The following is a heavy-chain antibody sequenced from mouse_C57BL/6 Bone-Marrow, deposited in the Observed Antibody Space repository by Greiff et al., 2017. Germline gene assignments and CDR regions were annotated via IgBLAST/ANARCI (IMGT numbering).Heavy chain of an antibody. CDR3: ARSYYYGSSYDWVAY. CDR1: GFTFSSYG. Sequence: EVKLVESGGDLVKPGGSLKLSCAASGFTFSSYGLSWVRQTPDKRLEWVATISSGGSYTYYPDSVKGRFTISRDNAKNTLYLQMSSLKSEDTAMYYCARSYYYGSSYDWVAYWGQGTLVTVAA. CDR2: ISSGGSYT. J-gene: IGHJ3*01. V-gene: IGHV5-6*01. D-gene: IGHD1-1*01.